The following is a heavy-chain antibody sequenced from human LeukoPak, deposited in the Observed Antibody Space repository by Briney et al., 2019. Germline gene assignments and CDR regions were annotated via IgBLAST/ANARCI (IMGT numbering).Heavy chain of an antibody. J-gene: IGHJ4*02. CDR2: IYTSGST. CDR3: ASYRYSYGLTENDY. V-gene: IGHV4-61*02. D-gene: IGHD5-18*01. CDR1: GGSISSDSYY. Sequence: PSETLSLTCTVSGGSISSDSYYWSWIRQPAGKGLEWIGRIYTSGSTNYNPSLKSRVTISVDTSKNQFSLKLSSVTAADTAVYYCASYRYSYGLTENDYWGQGTLLTVSS.